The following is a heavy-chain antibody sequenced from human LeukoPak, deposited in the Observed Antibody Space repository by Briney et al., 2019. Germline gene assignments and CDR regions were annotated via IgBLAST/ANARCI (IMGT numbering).Heavy chain of an antibody. CDR2: LNSDGSST. CDR1: GFTFSSYW. J-gene: IGHJ4*02. V-gene: IGHV3-74*01. CDR3: ARASNRNSINFDY. D-gene: IGHD1-7*01. Sequence: GGSLRLSCAAPGFTFSSYWMYWVRQAPGKGLVWVSRLNSDGSSTSYADSVKGRFTISGGNAETTLHLQMNNLSAEDTAVYYCARASNRNSINFDYWGQGALVTVSS.